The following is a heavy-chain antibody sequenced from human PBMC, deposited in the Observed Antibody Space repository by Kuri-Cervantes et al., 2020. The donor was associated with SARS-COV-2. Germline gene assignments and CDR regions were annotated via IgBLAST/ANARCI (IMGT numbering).Heavy chain of an antibody. CDR1: GGSFSGYY. Sequence: SQTLSLTCAVYGGSFSGYYWSWIRQPPGKGLEWIGEINHSGSTNYNPSLKSRVTISVDTSKNQFSLKLSSVTAADTAVHYCARHRPTSGYFQHWGQGTLVTVSS. CDR3: ARHRPTSGYFQH. V-gene: IGHV4-34*01. D-gene: IGHD2-2*01. CDR2: INHSGST. J-gene: IGHJ1*01.